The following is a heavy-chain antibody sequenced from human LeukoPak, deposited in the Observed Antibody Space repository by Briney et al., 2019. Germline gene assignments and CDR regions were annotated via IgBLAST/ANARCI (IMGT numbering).Heavy chain of an antibody. CDR2: IIPIFGTA. D-gene: IGHD3-3*01. V-gene: IGHV1-69*06. CDR3: ARDSEYDFWSGYYPTENYYYMDV. CDR1: GGTFSSYA. J-gene: IGHJ6*03. Sequence: GASVKVSCKASGGTFSSYAISWVRQAPGQGLEWMGGIIPIFGTANYAQKFQGRVTITADKSTSTAYMELSSLRSEDTAVYYCARDSEYDFWSGYYPTENYYYMDVWGKGTTVTVSS.